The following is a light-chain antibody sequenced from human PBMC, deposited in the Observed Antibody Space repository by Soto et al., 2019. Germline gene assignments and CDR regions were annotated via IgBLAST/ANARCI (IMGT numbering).Light chain of an antibody. CDR1: QSVSSS. V-gene: IGKV3-15*01. CDR3: QQYKNWPWT. J-gene: IGKJ1*01. Sequence: EIVMTPSPATLSVSPGERATLSCRTSQSVSSSLAWYQQNPGQAPSLLIYGASTRATGIPARLSGSGSGTEFTLTISSLQSEDCAVYYCQQYKNWPWTFGQGTKVDIK. CDR2: GAS.